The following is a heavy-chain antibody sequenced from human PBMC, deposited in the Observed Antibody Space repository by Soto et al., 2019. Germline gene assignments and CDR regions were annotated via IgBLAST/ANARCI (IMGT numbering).Heavy chain of an antibody. V-gene: IGHV4-59*01. J-gene: IGHJ3*02. D-gene: IGHD2-15*01. CDR3: ARTYCSEGTCYDAFDI. CDR2: VYHNGNI. Sequence: SETLSLTCTVSGGSINSYYWSWIRLPPGKGLEWIGYVYHNGNINYNPSLKSRVTVSVDTSKNQFSLRLSSVTAADTAVYYCARTYCSEGTCYDAFDIWGQGTMVTVSS. CDR1: GGSINSYY.